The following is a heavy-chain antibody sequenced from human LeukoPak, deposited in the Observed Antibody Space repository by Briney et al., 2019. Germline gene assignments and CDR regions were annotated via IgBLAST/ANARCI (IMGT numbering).Heavy chain of an antibody. Sequence: GGSLRLSCAASGFTFSSYWMSWVRQAPGKGLEWVANIKQDGSEKYYVDSVKGRFTISRDNAKNSLYLQMNSLRAEDTAVYYCAKDLQWLVPLYFDYWGQGTLVTVSS. CDR3: AKDLQWLVPLYFDY. D-gene: IGHD6-19*01. CDR2: IKQDGSEK. J-gene: IGHJ4*02. V-gene: IGHV3-7*03. CDR1: GFTFSSYW.